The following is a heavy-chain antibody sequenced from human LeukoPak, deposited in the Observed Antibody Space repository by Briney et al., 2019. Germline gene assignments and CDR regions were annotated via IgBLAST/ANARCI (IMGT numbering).Heavy chain of an antibody. CDR2: INHSGST. J-gene: IGHJ4*02. Sequence: SETLSLTCAVYGGSFSGYYWSWIRQPPGKGLEWIGEINHSGSTNYNPSLKSRVTISVDTSKNQFSLKLSSVTAADTAVYYCARTLWFGELSGLVDWGQGTLVTVSS. D-gene: IGHD3-10*01. CDR3: ARTLWFGELSGLVD. CDR1: GGSFSGYY. V-gene: IGHV4-34*01.